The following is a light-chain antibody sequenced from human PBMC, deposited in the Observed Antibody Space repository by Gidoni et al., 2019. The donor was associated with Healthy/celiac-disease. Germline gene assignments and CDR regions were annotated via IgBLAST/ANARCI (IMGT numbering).Light chain of an antibody. J-gene: IGKJ4*01. Sequence: IVLTQAPGTLSLSPGERATLSCSASQSVSSSYLAWYQQKPGQAPRLLIYGASSRATGIPDRFSGSGSGTDFTLTISRLEPEDFAVYYCQQYGSSPSLTFGGGTKVEIK. CDR2: GAS. CDR1: QSVSSSY. CDR3: QQYGSSPSLT. V-gene: IGKV3-20*01.